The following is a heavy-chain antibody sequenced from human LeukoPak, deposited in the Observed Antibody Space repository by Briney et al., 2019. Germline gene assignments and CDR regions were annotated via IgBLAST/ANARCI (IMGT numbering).Heavy chain of an antibody. J-gene: IGHJ3*01. CDR1: GASLSGSQYY. CDR3: ARHRGSLKTGYSPKNPLDV. Sequence: SETLSLTCSVSGASLSGSQYYWGWIRQPPGRPLQWIATIFYTGRTLYNPSLSSRVSLSVDTSKKQISLGLTSVTAADSALYYCARHRGSLKTGYSPKNPLDVWGRGTMVTVSS. D-gene: IGHD3-9*01. CDR2: IFYTGRT. V-gene: IGHV4-39*01.